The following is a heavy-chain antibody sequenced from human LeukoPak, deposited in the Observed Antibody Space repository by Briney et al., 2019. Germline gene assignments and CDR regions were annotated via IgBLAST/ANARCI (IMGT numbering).Heavy chain of an antibody. CDR2: ISSSSRTI. CDR3: ARAHYSSSSSDY. D-gene: IGHD6-6*01. Sequence: GGSLRLSCAASGFTFSSYSMNWVRQAPGKGLEWVSYISSSSRTIYYADSVKGRFTISRDNAKNSLYLQMNSLRAEDTAVYYCARAHYSSSSSDYWGQGTLVTVSS. CDR1: GFTFSSYS. J-gene: IGHJ4*02. V-gene: IGHV3-48*01.